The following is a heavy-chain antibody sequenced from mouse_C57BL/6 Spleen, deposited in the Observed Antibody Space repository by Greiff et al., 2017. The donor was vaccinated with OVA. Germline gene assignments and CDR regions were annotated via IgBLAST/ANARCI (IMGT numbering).Heavy chain of an antibody. CDR2: IYPRSGNT. CDR1: GYTFTSYG. J-gene: IGHJ4*01. V-gene: IGHV1-81*01. D-gene: IGHD2-5*01. CDR3: ERRAYSNYSHAMDY. Sequence: QVQLKESGAELARPGASVKLSCKASGYTFTSYGISWVKQSTGQGLEWIGVIYPRSGNTFYNEKFKGKATLTADKSSSTAYMELRSLTSEDSAVYFCERRAYSNYSHAMDYWGQGTSVTVSS.